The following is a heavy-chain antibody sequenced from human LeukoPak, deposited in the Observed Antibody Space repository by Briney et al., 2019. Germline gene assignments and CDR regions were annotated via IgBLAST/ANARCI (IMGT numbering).Heavy chain of an antibody. Sequence: PSETLSLTCTVSGYSISSGYYWGWIRQPPGKGLEWIGSIYHSGSTYYNPSLKSRVTISVDTSKNQFSLKLSSVTAADTAVYYCASPFDDYNILTGYVNWGQGTLVTVSS. V-gene: IGHV4-38-2*02. J-gene: IGHJ4*02. CDR1: GYSISSGYY. CDR3: ASPFDDYNILTGYVN. D-gene: IGHD3-9*01. CDR2: IYHSGST.